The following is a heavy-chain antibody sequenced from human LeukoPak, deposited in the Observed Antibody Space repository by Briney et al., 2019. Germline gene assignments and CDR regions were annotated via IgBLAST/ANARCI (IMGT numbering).Heavy chain of an antibody. CDR1: GDTFSSHD. Sequence: GASVKVSCKPSGDTFSSHDFNWVRQATGQGLEWMGWMNPKTGGTGYAQKFQGRVTMTRDTSIGTAYMELSSLTSEDTAIYYCARGPNYNLWSDSWTYYYMGVWGEGTTVTVSS. CDR3: ARGPNYNLWSDSWTYYYMGV. J-gene: IGHJ6*03. D-gene: IGHD3-3*01. CDR2: MNPKTGGT. V-gene: IGHV1-8*01.